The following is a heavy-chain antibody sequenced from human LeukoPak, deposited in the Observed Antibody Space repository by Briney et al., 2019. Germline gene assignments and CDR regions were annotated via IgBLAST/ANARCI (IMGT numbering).Heavy chain of an antibody. CDR2: IYYSGST. CDR3: ARLTYSSGWYSEYYYYGMDV. V-gene: IGHV4-61*05. CDR1: GGSIRSSYYY. D-gene: IGHD6-19*01. J-gene: IGHJ6*02. Sequence: SETLSLTCTVSGGSIRSSYYYWGWIRQPPGKGLEWIGYIYYSGSTNYNPSLKSRVTISVDTSKNQFSLKLSSVTAADTAVYYCARLTYSSGWYSEYYYYGMDVWGQGTTVTVSS.